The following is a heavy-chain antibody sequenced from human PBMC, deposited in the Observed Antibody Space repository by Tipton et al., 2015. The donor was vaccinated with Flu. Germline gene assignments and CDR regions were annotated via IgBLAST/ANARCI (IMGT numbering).Heavy chain of an antibody. Sequence: TLSLTCSVSGDSIGSRYYWGWIRQPPGKGLEWIGSIFHSGNSYHNPSLKSRVTMSVDTSKNQFSLKLSSVTAADTAVYYCASGYSYGVYYYYGMDVWGQGTTVTVSS. D-gene: IGHD5-18*01. CDR3: ASGYSYGVYYYYGMDV. J-gene: IGHJ6*02. V-gene: IGHV4-38-2*01. CDR1: GDSIGSRYY. CDR2: IFHSGNS.